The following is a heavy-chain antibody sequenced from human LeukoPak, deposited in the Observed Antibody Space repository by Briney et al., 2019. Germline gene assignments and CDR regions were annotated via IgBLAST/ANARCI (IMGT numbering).Heavy chain of an antibody. J-gene: IGHJ5*02. V-gene: IGHV5-51*01. CDR1: GYTFTSYW. Sequence: RGESLNTSCKGSGYTFTSYWIGWVRQLPGKGLEWMGIIYPGDSDTKYSPSCQGQVTISADKSISTAYLQWSSLKASDTAMYYCARLQGSSSLWFDPWGQGTLVTVSS. CDR2: IYPGDSDT. CDR3: ARLQGSSSLWFDP. D-gene: IGHD6-6*01.